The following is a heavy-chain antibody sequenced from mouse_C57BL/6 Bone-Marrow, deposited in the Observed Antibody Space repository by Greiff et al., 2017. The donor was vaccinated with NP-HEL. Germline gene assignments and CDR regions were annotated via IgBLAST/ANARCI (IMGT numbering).Heavy chain of an antibody. D-gene: IGHD2-2*01. V-gene: IGHV1-81*01. CDR2: IYPRSGNT. J-gene: IGHJ3*01. CDR1: GYTFTSYG. CDR3: VRERGVYVYLFAY. Sequence: QVQLQQSGAELARPGASVKLSCKASGYTFTSYGISWVKQRTGQGLEWIGEIYPRSGNTYYNEKFKGKATLTADKSSSTAYMELRSLTSEDSAVSFSVRERGVYVYLFAYWGQGTLVTVSA.